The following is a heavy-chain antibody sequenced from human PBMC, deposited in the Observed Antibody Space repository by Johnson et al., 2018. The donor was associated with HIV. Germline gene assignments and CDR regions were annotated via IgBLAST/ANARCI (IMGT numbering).Heavy chain of an antibody. CDR3: RSWGSSGYYAPFYHDAFDI. CDR1: GFTFSNAW. D-gene: IGHD3-22*01. CDR2: ITSKTDGGTT. Sequence: VQLVESGGGLVKPGGSLRLSCAASGFTFSNAWMSWVRQAPGKGLEWVGRITSKTDGGTTDYAAPVKGRFTISRDDSKNTLYLQMNSLKTEDTAVYYCRSWGSSGYYAPFYHDAFDIWGQGTMVTVSS. V-gene: IGHV3-15*01. J-gene: IGHJ3*02.